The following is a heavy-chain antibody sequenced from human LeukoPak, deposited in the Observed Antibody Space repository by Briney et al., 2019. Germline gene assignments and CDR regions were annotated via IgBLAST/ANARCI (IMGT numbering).Heavy chain of an antibody. CDR2: INPNSGGT. V-gene: IGHV1-2*02. J-gene: IGHJ4*02. D-gene: IGHD3-9*01. Sequence: ASVKVSCKASGYTFTGYYMHWVRQAPGQGLEGMGWINPNSGGTNYAQKFQGRVTMTRDTSISTAYMELSRLRSDDTAVYYCARIILTGYYRGVFDYWGQGTLVTVSS. CDR3: ARIILTGYYRGVFDY. CDR1: GYTFTGYY.